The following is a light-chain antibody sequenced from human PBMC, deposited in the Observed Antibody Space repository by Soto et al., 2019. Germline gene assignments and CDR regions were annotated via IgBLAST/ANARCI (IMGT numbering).Light chain of an antibody. V-gene: IGKV1-5*03. CDR2: XAS. CDR3: QQYNSYWT. J-gene: IGKJ1*01. CDR1: QTLXSW. Sequence: IQMTQCPSTLSGSVGDSVTITCRASQTLXSWLAWYEAKPGKAPKTLIYXASSLESGVPSRFSGSGYGTEFTLTISSLQPDDVATYYCQQYNSYWTFGQGTKVDI.